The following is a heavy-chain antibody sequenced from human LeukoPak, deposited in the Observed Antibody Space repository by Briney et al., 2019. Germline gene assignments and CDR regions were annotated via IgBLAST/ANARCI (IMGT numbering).Heavy chain of an antibody. CDR2: INPNGGGT. CDR1: GYTFTGYY. Sequence: ASVKVSCKASGYTFTGYYMHWVRQAPGQGLEWMGWINPNGGGTNYAKKFQGRVTMTRDTSISTAYMELSRLRSDDTAVYYCARAPAYVWGSYRFDYWGQGTLVTVSS. J-gene: IGHJ4*02. CDR3: ARAPAYVWGSYRFDY. D-gene: IGHD3-16*02. V-gene: IGHV1-2*02.